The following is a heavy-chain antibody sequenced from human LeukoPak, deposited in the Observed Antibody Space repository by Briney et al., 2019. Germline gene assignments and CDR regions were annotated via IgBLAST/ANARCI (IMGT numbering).Heavy chain of an antibody. V-gene: IGHV3-15*01. CDR2: IKSKIDGGTT. J-gene: IGHJ4*02. Sequence: SGGSLRLSCAASGFTVSSNYMSWVRQAPGKGLEWVGRIKSKIDGGTTDYAAPVKGRFTISRDDSKNTLYLQMNSLKTEDTAVYYCTTERLSRGATPDSWGQGTLVTVSS. CDR3: TTERLSRGATPDS. D-gene: IGHD1-26*01. CDR1: GFTVSSNY.